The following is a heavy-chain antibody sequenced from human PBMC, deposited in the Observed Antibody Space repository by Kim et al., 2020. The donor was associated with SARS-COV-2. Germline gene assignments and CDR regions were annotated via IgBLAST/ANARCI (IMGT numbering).Heavy chain of an antibody. CDR2: IIPIFGTA. J-gene: IGHJ4*02. D-gene: IGHD3-10*01. CDR3: ARGQSQSGDYYGSGSSLGY. Sequence: SVKVSCKACGGTFSSYAISWVRQAPGQGLEWMGGIIPIFGTANYAQKFQGRVTITADESTSTAYMELSSLRSEDTAVYYCARGQSQSGDYYGSGSSLGYWGQGTLVTVSS. V-gene: IGHV1-69*13. CDR1: GGTFSSYA.